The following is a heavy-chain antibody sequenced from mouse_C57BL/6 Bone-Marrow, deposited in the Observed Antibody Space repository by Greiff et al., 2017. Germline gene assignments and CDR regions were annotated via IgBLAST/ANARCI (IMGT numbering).Heavy chain of an antibody. J-gene: IGHJ4*01. CDR1: GFTFSSYA. D-gene: IGHD1-1*01. V-gene: IGHV5-4*01. CDR3: ARDCYYYGSRGYYAMDY. Sequence: EVHLVESGGGLVKPGGSLKLSCAASGFTFSSYAMSWVRQTPEKRLEWVATISDGGSYTYYPDNVKGRFTISRDNAKNNLYLQMSHLKSEDTAMYYCARDCYYYGSRGYYAMDYWGQGTSVTVSS. CDR2: ISDGGSYT.